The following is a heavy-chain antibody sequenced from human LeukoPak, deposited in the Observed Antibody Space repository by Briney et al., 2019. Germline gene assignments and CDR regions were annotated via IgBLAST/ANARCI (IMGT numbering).Heavy chain of an antibody. D-gene: IGHD6-19*01. CDR1: GFTFSDYH. J-gene: IGHJ2*01. CDR3: ARAIAVSPWYFDL. Sequence: GGSLRLSCAASGFTFSDYHMSWIRQAPGKGLEWVSYIRSSSSDINYADSVRGRSTISRDNAKNSLYLQMNSLRAEDTAVYYCARAIAVSPWYFDLWGRGTLVTVSS. CDR2: IRSSSSDI. V-gene: IGHV3-11*03.